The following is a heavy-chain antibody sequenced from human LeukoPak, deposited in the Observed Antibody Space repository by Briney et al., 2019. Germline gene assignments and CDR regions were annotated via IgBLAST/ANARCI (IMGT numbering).Heavy chain of an antibody. D-gene: IGHD5-12*01. CDR2: NSASGETT. V-gene: IGHV3-23*01. CDR3: AKAPVGWLRPLDY. Sequence: PGGSLRLSCAASGFTFSTYAMSWVRQAPGKGLEWVSANSASGETTYYADSVKGRFTISRDNSKNTLHLQMNSLRAEDTAVYYCAKAPVGWLRPLDYWGQGTLVTVSS. J-gene: IGHJ4*02. CDR1: GFTFSTYA.